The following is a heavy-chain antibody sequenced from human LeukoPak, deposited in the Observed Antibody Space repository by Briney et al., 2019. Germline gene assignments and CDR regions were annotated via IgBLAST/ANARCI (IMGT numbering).Heavy chain of an antibody. J-gene: IGHJ4*02. Sequence: SETLSLTCAVYGGPFSGYYWSWIRQPPGKGLEWIGEINHSGSTNYNPSLKSRVTISVDTSKNQFSLKLSSVTAADTAVYYCARGKYSSSPADYWGQGTLVTVSS. V-gene: IGHV4-34*01. CDR1: GGPFSGYY. CDR2: INHSGST. CDR3: ARGKYSSSPADY. D-gene: IGHD6-6*01.